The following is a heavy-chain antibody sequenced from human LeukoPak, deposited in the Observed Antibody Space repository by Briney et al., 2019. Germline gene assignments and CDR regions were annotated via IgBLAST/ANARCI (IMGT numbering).Heavy chain of an antibody. CDR3: ARDLSHYDILTGYYEKKYFDY. D-gene: IGHD3-9*01. J-gene: IGHJ4*02. CDR2: ISGSGGST. V-gene: IGHV3-23*01. Sequence: GGSLRLSCAASGFTFSSYAMSWVRQAPGKGLEWVSAISGSGGSTYYADSVKGRFTISRDNAKNSLYLQMNSLRAEDTAVYYCARDLSHYDILTGYYEKKYFDYWGQGALVTVSS. CDR1: GFTFSSYA.